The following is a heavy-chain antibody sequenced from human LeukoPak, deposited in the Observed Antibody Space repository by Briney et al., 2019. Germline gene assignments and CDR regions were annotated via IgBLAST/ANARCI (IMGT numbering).Heavy chain of an antibody. CDR1: GYTFSRYG. J-gene: IGHJ4*02. D-gene: IGHD3-16*01. Sequence: GASVKVSCRASGYTFSRYGISWVRQAPGQGLEWMGWISDSGNTNCAPKLQDRITLATDTSTSTAYMELRSLKSDDTAVYYCAREGLGELTLDCWGQGTLVTVSS. V-gene: IGHV1-18*01. CDR3: AREGLGELTLDC. CDR2: ISDSGNT.